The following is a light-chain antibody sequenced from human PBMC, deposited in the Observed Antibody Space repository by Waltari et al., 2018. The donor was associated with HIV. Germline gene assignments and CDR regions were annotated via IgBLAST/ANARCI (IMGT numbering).Light chain of an antibody. CDR2: GAS. J-gene: IGKJ2*01. CDR1: HSVSTNY. V-gene: IGKV3-20*01. CDR3: HQYGTSPYT. Sequence: EIVLTQSPGTLSLSPGERATLSCRASHSVSTNYLAWYQQKPGQAPRLLIYGASSRATGISDRFSGSGSGTDFTLTISRLEPEDSAVYHCHQYGTSPYTFGQGTRLEIK.